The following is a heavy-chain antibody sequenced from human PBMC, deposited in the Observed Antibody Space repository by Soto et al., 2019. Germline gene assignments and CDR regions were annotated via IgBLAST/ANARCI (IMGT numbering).Heavy chain of an antibody. CDR1: GFTVIGDY. Sequence: GGSVRLSCAAAGFTVIGDYRSWFRQAPGKGLEWVSVIYSGGSTSYSDSVKGRFTISRHNSKNTLYLQMNSLRAEDTAVYYCARSPAGDYDVDWYFDLWGRGTLVTVSS. J-gene: IGHJ2*01. CDR3: ARSPAGDYDVDWYFDL. D-gene: IGHD4-17*01. V-gene: IGHV3-53*04. CDR2: IYSGGST.